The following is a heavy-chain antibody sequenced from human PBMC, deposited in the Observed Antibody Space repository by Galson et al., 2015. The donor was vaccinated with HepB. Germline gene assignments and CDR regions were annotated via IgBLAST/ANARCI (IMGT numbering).Heavy chain of an antibody. CDR2: ITAGGEST. D-gene: IGHD4-17*01. Sequence: SLRLSCAASGFTFSGYAMTWVRQGPGKTLEWIADITAGGESTSYADSVKGRVTISRDNSKNTLYLQMNSLGDDDTAVYYCAKDKIFGDGRLLCDYWGQGTLVAVSS. V-gene: IGHV3-23*01. CDR1: GFTFSGYA. CDR3: AKDKIFGDGRLLCDY. J-gene: IGHJ4*02.